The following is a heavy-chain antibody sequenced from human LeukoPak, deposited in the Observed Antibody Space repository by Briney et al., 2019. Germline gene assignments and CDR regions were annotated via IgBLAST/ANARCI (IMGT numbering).Heavy chain of an antibody. Sequence: PGGSLRLSCAASGFTFSSYGMHWVRQAPGKGLGWVAFIRYDGSNKYYADSVKGRFTISRDNAKDSLYLQMNSLRAEDTAVYYCARDGDSSSWYPYYYYYMDVWGKGTTVTVSS. CDR2: IRYDGSNK. J-gene: IGHJ6*03. D-gene: IGHD6-13*01. CDR3: ARDGDSSSWYPYYYYYMDV. CDR1: GFTFSSYG. V-gene: IGHV3-30*02.